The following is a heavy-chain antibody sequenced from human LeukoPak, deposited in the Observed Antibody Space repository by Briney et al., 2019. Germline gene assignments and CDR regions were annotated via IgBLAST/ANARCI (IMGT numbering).Heavy chain of an antibody. CDR1: GGSFNDYY. D-gene: IGHD2-15*01. V-gene: IGHV4-34*01. J-gene: IGHJ4*02. CDR2: ITRTGST. Sequence: SETLSLTCAVYGGSFNDYYGCWIRQPPGKGLEWIGEITRTGSTNYNPSLKSRVTTSVDTSKNQFSLKLTSVTAADTAVYYCARELRGTGSGGRAAGWYFDYWGQGTLVTVSS. CDR3: ARELRGTGSGGRAAGWYFDY.